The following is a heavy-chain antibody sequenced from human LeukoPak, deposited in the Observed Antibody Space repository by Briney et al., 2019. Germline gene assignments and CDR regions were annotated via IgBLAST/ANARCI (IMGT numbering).Heavy chain of an antibody. Sequence: GGSLRLSCAASGFTFSASAIHWVRQTSGKGLEWVGRIRRERYTYATEYAASVKGRFTISRDDSKNTAFLQMNSLKTEDTAIYYCTSAGLEFNYWGQGTLVTVSS. CDR1: GFTFSASA. CDR3: TSAGLEFNY. J-gene: IGHJ4*02. D-gene: IGHD3/OR15-3a*01. CDR2: IRRERYTYAT. V-gene: IGHV3-73*01.